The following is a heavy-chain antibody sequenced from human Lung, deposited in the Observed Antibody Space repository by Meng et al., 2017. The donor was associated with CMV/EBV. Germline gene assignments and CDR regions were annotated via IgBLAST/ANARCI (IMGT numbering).Heavy chain of an antibody. D-gene: IGHD5-24*01. Sequence: HQQESEQGLAKPSQTPPLTCTVSGVSIGSGGYCGSWIRQHPGKGLEWMGYIYYTGSTYYNPYLKSRVTISVDTSKNQFSLKLIPATAADTVVYDCAREAGRDGYATPKFDYWGQGTLVTVSS. CDR3: AREAGRDGYATPKFDY. V-gene: IGHV4-31*03. CDR2: IYYTGST. J-gene: IGHJ4*02. CDR1: GVSIGSGGYC.